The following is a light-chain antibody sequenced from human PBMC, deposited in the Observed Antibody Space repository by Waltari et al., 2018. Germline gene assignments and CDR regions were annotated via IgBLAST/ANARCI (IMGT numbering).Light chain of an antibody. V-gene: IGLV4-69*01. CDR1: SGHSYYP. J-gene: IGLJ3*02. CDR3: QTWGTGIPV. Sequence: QPVLTQSPSASASLGASVKLTCTLSSGHSYYPIAWHQQQPEKGPRFLMILNNDGSHNKGDGIPDRFSGSSSGAERYLTISSLQSEDEADYYCQTWGTGIPVFGGGTKLTVL. CDR2: LNNDGSH.